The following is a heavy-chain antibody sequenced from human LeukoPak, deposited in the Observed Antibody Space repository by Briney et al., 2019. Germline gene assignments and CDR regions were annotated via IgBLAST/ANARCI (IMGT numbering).Heavy chain of an antibody. D-gene: IGHD3-10*01. V-gene: IGHV4-59*01. CDR1: GGSISSYY. CDR2: ISYSGST. CDR3: ARQGSIGIDY. Sequence: SETLSLTCTVSGGSISSYYWSWIRQPPGKGLEWIGYISYSGSTNYNPSLKSRVTISVDTSKNQFSLKVSPVTAADTAVYYCARQGSIGIDYWGQGTLVTVSS. J-gene: IGHJ4*02.